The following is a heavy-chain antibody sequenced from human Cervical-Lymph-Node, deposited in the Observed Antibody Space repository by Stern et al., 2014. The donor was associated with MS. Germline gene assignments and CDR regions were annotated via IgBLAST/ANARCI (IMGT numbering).Heavy chain of an antibody. CDR1: GYSFTSYL. D-gene: IGHD2-2*01. V-gene: IGHV1-46*01. Sequence: VQLVQSGAEVKKPGASVKVSCKASGYSFTSYLMHWVRQAPGKGLEWMGIINPSGGSTGYAQKFQGRVTMTRDTSTRTVYMDLSSLRSEDTAVYYCARALSSALYAMDVWGQGTTVTVSS. CDR2: INPSGGST. J-gene: IGHJ6*02. CDR3: ARALSSALYAMDV.